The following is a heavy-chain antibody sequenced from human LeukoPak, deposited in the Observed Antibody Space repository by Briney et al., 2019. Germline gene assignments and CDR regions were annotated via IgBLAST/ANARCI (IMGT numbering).Heavy chain of an antibody. CDR2: LYHSGST. CDR1: GGSSSSGGCS. Sequence: SQTLSLTCAVSGGSSSSGGCSWSWIRQPPGKGLEWIGYLYHSGSTYYNPSLKSRVTISVDRSKNQFSLKLSSVTAADTAVYYCARSYYDFWSGYPDYFDYWGQGTLVTVSS. J-gene: IGHJ4*02. CDR3: ARSYYDFWSGYPDYFDY. D-gene: IGHD3-3*01. V-gene: IGHV4-30-2*01.